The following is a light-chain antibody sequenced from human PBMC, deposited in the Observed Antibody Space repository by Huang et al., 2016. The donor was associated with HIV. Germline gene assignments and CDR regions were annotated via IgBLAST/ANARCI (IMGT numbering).Light chain of an antibody. CDR1: QTILSSPHHKSY. J-gene: IGKJ5*01. CDR3: QQYYSPSIT. V-gene: IGKV4-1*01. Sequence: DIVMTQSPESLTVSLGEGASINCSSSQTILSSPHHKSYLGWYQQKPRQPPKGLIYWASTRESGITDRFSGSGSGTDFTLTITSLQAEDVAVYYCQQYYSPSITFGQGTRVQIK. CDR2: WAS.